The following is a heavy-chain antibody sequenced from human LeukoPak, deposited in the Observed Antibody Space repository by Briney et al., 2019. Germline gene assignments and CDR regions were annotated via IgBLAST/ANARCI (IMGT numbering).Heavy chain of an antibody. D-gene: IGHD6-13*01. CDR2: ISYDSEGN. CDR1: GFTFSNYG. Sequence: GGSLRLSCVTSGFTFSNYGMHWVRQLPGKGLEWVAVISYDSEGNYHVDSVKGRFTISRDNSKNTLYLQMNSLRAEDTAVYYCAKSFGPVIAAAGTGADWGQGTLVTVSS. CDR3: AKSFGPVIAAAGTGAD. J-gene: IGHJ4*02. V-gene: IGHV3-33*05.